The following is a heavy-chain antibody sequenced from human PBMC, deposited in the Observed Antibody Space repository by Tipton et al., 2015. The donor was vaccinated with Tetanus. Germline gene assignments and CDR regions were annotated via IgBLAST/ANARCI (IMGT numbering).Heavy chain of an antibody. CDR3: ARTSGYFRSGAYIDV. J-gene: IGHJ2*01. CDR1: GFTFSSYA. CDR2: IKEDASEI. V-gene: IGHV3-7*03. D-gene: IGHD3-10*01. Sequence: SLRLSCAASGFTFSSYAMNWVRQAPGKGLERVANIKEDASEIHYVDSVRGRFTISRDNAENSLFLQMNSLRAEDTAVYYCARTSGYFRSGAYIDVWGRGTLVTVSS.